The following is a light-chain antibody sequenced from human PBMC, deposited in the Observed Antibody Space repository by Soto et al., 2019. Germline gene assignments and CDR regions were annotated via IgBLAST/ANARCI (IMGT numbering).Light chain of an antibody. CDR3: QQLNSYRYT. CDR2: AAS. V-gene: IGKV1-9*01. CDR1: QGISSY. J-gene: IGKJ2*01. Sequence: DIQLTQSPSFLSASVGDRVTITCRASQGISSYLAWYQQKPGKAPKLLIYAASTLQSGVPSRFSGSGSGTEFPLTISSLQPEDFATYYCQQLNSYRYTFGQGTKLDIK.